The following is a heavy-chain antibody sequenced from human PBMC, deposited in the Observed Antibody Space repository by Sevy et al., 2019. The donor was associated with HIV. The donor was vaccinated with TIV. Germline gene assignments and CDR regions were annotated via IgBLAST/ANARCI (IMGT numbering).Heavy chain of an antibody. J-gene: IGHJ4*02. V-gene: IGHV3-30*01. D-gene: IGHD2-21*02. CDR2: ISHDERYK. Sequence: GGSLRLSCAASGFSFSDYDMHWVHQAPGKGLDWVAVISHDERYKNYAESVKVRFTISRDNFKNTLFLQMDSLRPGDTAVYFCARLVSCGGDCYYLDSWGQGALVTVSS. CDR3: ARLVSCGGDCYYLDS. CDR1: GFSFSDYD.